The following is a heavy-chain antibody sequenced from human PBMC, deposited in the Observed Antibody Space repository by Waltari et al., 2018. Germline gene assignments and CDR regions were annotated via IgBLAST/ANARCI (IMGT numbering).Heavy chain of an antibody. CDR2: IYYSGST. CDR3: ARHEGGDSLDY. V-gene: IGHV4-39*01. J-gene: IGHJ4*02. D-gene: IGHD2-21*02. CDR1: GGSISSSSYY. Sequence: QLQLQESGPGLVKPSETLSLTCTVSGGSISSSSYYWGWIRQPPGKGLEWIGSIYYSGSTYNNPALKSRVTISVDTSKNQFSLKLSSVTAADTAVYYCARHEGGDSLDYWGQGTLVTVSS.